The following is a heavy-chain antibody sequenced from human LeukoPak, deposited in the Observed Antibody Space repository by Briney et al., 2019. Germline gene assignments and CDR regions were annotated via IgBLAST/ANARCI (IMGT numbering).Heavy chain of an antibody. V-gene: IGHV3-21*01. CDR2: ISSNSSYT. J-gene: IGHJ4*02. CDR3: ARDRPYSGYDSPSDY. Sequence: GGSLRLSCAASGFTFSSYSMNWVRQAPGKGLEWVSWISSNSSYTNYADTVKGRFTISRDNAKNTLYLQMNSLRAEDTAVYYCARDRPYSGYDSPSDYWGQGTLVTVSS. CDR1: GFTFSSYS. D-gene: IGHD5-12*01.